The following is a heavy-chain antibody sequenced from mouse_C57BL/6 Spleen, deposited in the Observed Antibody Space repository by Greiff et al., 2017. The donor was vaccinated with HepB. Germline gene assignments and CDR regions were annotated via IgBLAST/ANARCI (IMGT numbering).Heavy chain of an antibody. CDR3: AHVGSGDGTYFDY. CDR1: GYTFTSYC. J-gene: IGHJ2*01. Sequence: QVQLLESGAELVKPGASVKLSCTASGYTFTSYCMHWVRQRPGKGLEWIGMIRPNSSSTNYNEKFTSKATLTVDKSPSTAYMQLSSLTSEDSAVYYWAHVGSGDGTYFDYWGQGTTLTVSS. CDR2: IRPNSSST. D-gene: IGHD1-1*01. V-gene: IGHV1-64*01.